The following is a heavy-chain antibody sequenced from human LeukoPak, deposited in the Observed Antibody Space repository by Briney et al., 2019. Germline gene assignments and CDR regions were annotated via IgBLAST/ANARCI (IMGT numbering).Heavy chain of an antibody. J-gene: IGHJ5*02. D-gene: IGHD2-2*02. CDR3: AKEVRCSSTSCYIFGWFDP. V-gene: IGHV3-23*01. CDR1: GFTFSSYA. Sequence: GGSLRLSCAASGFTFSSYAMSWVRQAPGKGLEWVSAISGSGGSTYYADSVQGRFTISRDNSKNTLYLQMNSLRAEDTAVYYCAKEVRCSSTSCYIFGWFDPWGQGTLVTVSS. CDR2: ISGSGGST.